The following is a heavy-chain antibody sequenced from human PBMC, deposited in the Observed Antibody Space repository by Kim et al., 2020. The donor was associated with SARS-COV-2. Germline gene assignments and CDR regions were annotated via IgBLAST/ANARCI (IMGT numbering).Heavy chain of an antibody. V-gene: IGHV3-9*01. CDR1: GFTFDDYA. D-gene: IGHD3-3*01. J-gene: IGHJ3*02. Sequence: GGSLRLSCAASGFTFDDYAMHWVRQAPGKGLEWVSGISWNSGSIGYADSVKGRFTISRDNAKKSLYLQMNSLRAEDTALYYCAKDMVFGVVITRGAFDIWGQGTIVTVST. CDR3: AKDMVFGVVITRGAFDI. CDR2: ISWNSGSI.